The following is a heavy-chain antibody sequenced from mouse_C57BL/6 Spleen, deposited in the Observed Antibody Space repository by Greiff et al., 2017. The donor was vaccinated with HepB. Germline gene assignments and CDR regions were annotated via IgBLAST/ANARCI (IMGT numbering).Heavy chain of an antibody. D-gene: IGHD1-1*01. CDR2: IVPVDCET. V-gene: IGHV14-2*01. J-gene: IGHJ2*01. CDR1: GFNFNVYF. CDR3: ARWGLGYYGTAFDY. Sequence: EVKLQQSGAVLVKPGASVKFSCTASGFNFNVYFMPWLFLRTKQVLEWIGRIVPVDCETKYAPKFQGKATITAYTSSNTAYLQLSSLTSEDTSVYYCARWGLGYYGTAFDYWGQGTTLTVSS.